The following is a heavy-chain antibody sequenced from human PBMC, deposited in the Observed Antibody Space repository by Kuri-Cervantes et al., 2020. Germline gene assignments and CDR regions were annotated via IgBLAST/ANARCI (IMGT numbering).Heavy chain of an antibody. CDR1: GGSFTSDY. CDR3: ARTGYNWFDP. D-gene: IGHD3-10*01. J-gene: IGHJ5*02. CDR2: IFYSGST. Sequence: GSLRLSCTVSGGSFTSDYWSWIRQSPGKGLQWIGYIFYSGSTIYNPSLKSRLTISVDTSKYQFSLRLTSVTAADTAVYYCARTGYNWFDPWGQGTLVTVSS. V-gene: IGHV4-59*01.